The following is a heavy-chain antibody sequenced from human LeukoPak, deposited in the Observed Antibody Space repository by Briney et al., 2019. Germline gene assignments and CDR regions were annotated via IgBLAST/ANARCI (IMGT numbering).Heavy chain of an antibody. CDR2: INPNSGGT. CDR1: GYTFTGYY. D-gene: IGHD1-26*01. Sequence: ASVKVSCKTSGYTFTGYYMHWVRQAPGQGLEWMGWINPNSGGTNYAQKLQGRVTMTTDTSTSTAYMELRSLRSDDTAVYYCARVDSGILKGAFDIWGQGTMVSVSS. J-gene: IGHJ3*02. CDR3: ARVDSGILKGAFDI. V-gene: IGHV1-2*02.